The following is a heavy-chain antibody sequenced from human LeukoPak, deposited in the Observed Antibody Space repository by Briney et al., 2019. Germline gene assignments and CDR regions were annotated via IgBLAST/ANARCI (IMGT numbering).Heavy chain of an antibody. CDR2: ISSSGSTI. CDR1: GFTFSSYE. Sequence: PGGSLRLSCAASGFTFSSYEMNWVRQASGKGLEWGSYISSSGSTIYYADSVKGRFSISRDNAKNSLYLQMNSLRAEDTAVYYCARATLTHYYDSSGYWGRRSGEDAFDIWGQGTMVTVSS. J-gene: IGHJ3*02. D-gene: IGHD3-22*01. CDR3: ARATLTHYYDSSGYWGRRSGEDAFDI. V-gene: IGHV3-48*03.